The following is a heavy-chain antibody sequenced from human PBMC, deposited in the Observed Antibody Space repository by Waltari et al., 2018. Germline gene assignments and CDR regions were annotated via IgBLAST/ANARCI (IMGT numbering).Heavy chain of an antibody. J-gene: IGHJ4*02. Sequence: QVQLVESGGGVVQPGGSLRLSCAASGFTFSSSGMHWFRQAPGKGLEWVAFIRYDGSNKYYADSVKGRFTISRDNSKNTLYLQMNSLRAEDTAVYYCAKDRSVAGLFDYWGQGTLVTVSS. V-gene: IGHV3-30*02. D-gene: IGHD6-19*01. CDR3: AKDRSVAGLFDY. CDR2: IRYDGSNK. CDR1: GFTFSSSG.